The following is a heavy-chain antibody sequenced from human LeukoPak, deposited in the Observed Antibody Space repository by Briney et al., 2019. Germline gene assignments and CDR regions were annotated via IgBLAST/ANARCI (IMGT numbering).Heavy chain of an antibody. J-gene: IGHJ4*02. Sequence: GGSLRLSCAASGFTFSSYALSWVRQAPGKGLEWVSAISGSGGSTYYADSVKGRFTISRDNSKNTLYLQMNSLRAEDTAVYYCAKAWWELPLYYFDYWGQGTLVTVSS. CDR1: GFTFSSYA. V-gene: IGHV3-23*01. D-gene: IGHD1-26*01. CDR3: AKAWWELPLYYFDY. CDR2: ISGSGGST.